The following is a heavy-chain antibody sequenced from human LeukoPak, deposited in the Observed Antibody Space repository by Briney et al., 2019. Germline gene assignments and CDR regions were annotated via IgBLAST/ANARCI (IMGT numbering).Heavy chain of an antibody. D-gene: IGHD2-2*01. V-gene: IGHV4-61*02. Sequence: SETLSLTCTVSGDSISSGDYYWSWIRQPAGKGLEWIGRISSSGSTNYNPSLKSRVTISVDMSKNQFSLKLSSVTAADTAVYYCARTTEGYCSSTRCYGFSYYYYMDVWGKGTTVTISS. J-gene: IGHJ6*03. CDR3: ARTTEGYCSSTRCYGFSYYYYMDV. CDR2: ISSSGST. CDR1: GDSISSGDYY.